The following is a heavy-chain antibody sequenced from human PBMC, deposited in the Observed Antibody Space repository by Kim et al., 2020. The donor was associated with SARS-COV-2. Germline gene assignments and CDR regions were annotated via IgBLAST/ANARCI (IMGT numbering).Heavy chain of an antibody. J-gene: IGHJ2*01. CDR3: AGDRFSSTSCNYWYFDL. D-gene: IGHD2-2*01. V-gene: IGHV3-21*01. Sequence: VSGRFHISRDKGKNSLYLQMNSLRAEDTAVYYCAGDRFSSTSCNYWYFDLWGRGTLVTVSS.